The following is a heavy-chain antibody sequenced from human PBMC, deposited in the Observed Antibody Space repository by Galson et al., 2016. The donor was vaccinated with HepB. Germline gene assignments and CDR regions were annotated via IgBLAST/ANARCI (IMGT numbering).Heavy chain of an antibody. CDR3: ARLDSGITLDD. Sequence: SVKVSCKVSGYALSELSMHWVRQAPGKGLEWMGGLDPQDGRMIYAQKFQGRLNLAEDTSTDTAYMERSSLISEDTAIYSCARLDSGITLDDWGQGTLVTVSS. D-gene: IGHD1-26*01. CDR2: LDPQDGRM. CDR1: GYALSELS. J-gene: IGHJ4*02. V-gene: IGHV1-24*01.